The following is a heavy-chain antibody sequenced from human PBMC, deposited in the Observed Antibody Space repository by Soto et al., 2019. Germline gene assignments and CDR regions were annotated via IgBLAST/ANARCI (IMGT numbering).Heavy chain of an antibody. CDR3: ARDPRPSGYWHNNWFDP. CDR2: ISAYNGNT. V-gene: IGHV1-18*01. Sequence: QVQLVQSGAEVKKPGASVKVSCKASGYTFTSYGISWVRQAPGQGLEWMGWISAYNGNTNYAQKLQGRVTMTTDTSTSTAYMELRNLRSDDTAVYYCARDPRPSGYWHNNWFDPWGQGTLVTVSS. CDR1: GYTFTSYG. J-gene: IGHJ5*02. D-gene: IGHD3-22*01.